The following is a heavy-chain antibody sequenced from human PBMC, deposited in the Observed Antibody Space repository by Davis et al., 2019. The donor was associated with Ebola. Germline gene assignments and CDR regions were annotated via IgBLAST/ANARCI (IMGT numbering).Heavy chain of an antibody. CDR3: ARMGLSSGYYFFDY. D-gene: IGHD3-22*01. V-gene: IGHV4-59*11. J-gene: IGHJ4*02. Sequence: SETLSLTCTVSGGSINYHYWSWIRQPPGKGLEWIGYIYYSGSTKYNPSLKSRVTISVDTSKSQFSLKLSSVIAADTAVYYCARMGLSSGYYFFDYWGPGTLITVSS. CDR2: IYYSGST. CDR1: GGSINYHY.